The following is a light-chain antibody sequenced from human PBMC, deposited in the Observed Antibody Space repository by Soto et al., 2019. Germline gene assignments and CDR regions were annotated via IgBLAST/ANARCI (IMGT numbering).Light chain of an antibody. CDR2: DVS. V-gene: IGLV2-14*01. CDR3: SSYTISSTYV. J-gene: IGLJ1*01. Sequence: QSALAQPASVSGSPGESITISCTGTSNDVGGYYYVSWYQQHPGKAPKLLIYDVSDRRSGVSDRFSGSKSGNTASLTISGLQAEDAAEYFCSSYTISSTYVFGTGTKVTVL. CDR1: SNDVGGYYY.